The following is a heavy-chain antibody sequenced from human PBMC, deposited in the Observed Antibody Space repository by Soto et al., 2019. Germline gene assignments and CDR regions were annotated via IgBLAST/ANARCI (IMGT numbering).Heavy chain of an antibody. D-gene: IGHD3-22*01. CDR1: GGSISSGDYY. CDR3: ARGLPPSYYYDSEGKNGMDV. V-gene: IGHV4-31*03. Sequence: SETQSLTCTVSGGSISSGDYYWSWIRQHPGKGLEWIGYIYYSGSTYYNPSLKSRVTISVDTSKNQFSLKLSSVTAADTAVYYCARGLPPSYYYDSEGKNGMDVWGQGTTVTVSS. CDR2: IYYSGST. J-gene: IGHJ6*02.